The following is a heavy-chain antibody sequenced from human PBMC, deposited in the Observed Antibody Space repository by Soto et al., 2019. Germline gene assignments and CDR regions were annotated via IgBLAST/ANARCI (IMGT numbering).Heavy chain of an antibody. J-gene: IGHJ4*02. CDR2: ISGSGGST. CDR1: GFTFSSYA. D-gene: IGHD1-7*01. Sequence: GGSLRLSCAASGFTFSSYAMSWVRQAPGKGLEWVSAISGSGGSTYYADSVKGRLTISRDNSKNTLYLQMNSLRAEDTAVYYCAKDRGYNWNWIYFDYWGQGTLVTVSS. V-gene: IGHV3-23*01. CDR3: AKDRGYNWNWIYFDY.